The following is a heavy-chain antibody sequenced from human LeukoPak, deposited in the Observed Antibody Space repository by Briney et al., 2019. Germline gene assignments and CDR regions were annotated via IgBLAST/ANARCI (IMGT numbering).Heavy chain of an antibody. D-gene: IGHD3-22*01. J-gene: IGHJ6*03. CDR2: INHSGST. CDR1: GGSFSDYY. CDR3: ARQTGYYDSSGYYSKGYYYYYMDV. Sequence: SETLSLTCAVYGGSFSDYYWSWIRQPPGKGLEWIGEINHSGSTNYNPSLKSRVTISVDTSKNQFSLKLSSVTAADTAVYYCARQTGYYDSSGYYSKGYYYYYMDVWGKGTTVTISS. V-gene: IGHV4-34*01.